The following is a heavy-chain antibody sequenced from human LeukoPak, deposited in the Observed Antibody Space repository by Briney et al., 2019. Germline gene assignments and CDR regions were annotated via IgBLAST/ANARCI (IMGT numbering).Heavy chain of an antibody. J-gene: IGHJ6*04. Sequence: ASVKVSCKASGYTFTSYGISWVRQAPGQGLEWMGWISAYNGNTNYAQKLQGRVTMTTDTSTSTAYMELRSLRSDDTAVYYCARVPDITIFEEHYYGMDVWGKGTTVTVSS. CDR2: ISAYNGNT. V-gene: IGHV1-18*04. CDR1: GYTFTSYG. D-gene: IGHD3-9*01. CDR3: ARVPDITIFEEHYYGMDV.